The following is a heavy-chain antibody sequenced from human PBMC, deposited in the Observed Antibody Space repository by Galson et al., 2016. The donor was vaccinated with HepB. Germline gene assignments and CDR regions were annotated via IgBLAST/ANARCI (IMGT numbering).Heavy chain of an antibody. CDR2: INPSDSET. J-gene: IGHJ4*02. D-gene: IGHD4-17*01. CDR3: ARTPVYGDFDY. Sequence: QSGAEVKKPRESLKISCKGSGYYFASYLICWVRQMPGKGLEWMGIINPSDSETEYSPSFHGQVPISANKSTSTAYLQWNSLQASDTAMYYCARTPVYGDFDYWGQGTLVTVSS. V-gene: IGHV5-51*01. CDR1: GYYFASYL.